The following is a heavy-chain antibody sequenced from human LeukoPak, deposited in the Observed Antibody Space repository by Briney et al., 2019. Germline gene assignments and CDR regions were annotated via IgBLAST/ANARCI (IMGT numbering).Heavy chain of an antibody. V-gene: IGHV3-74*01. Sequence: HPGGSLRLSCEASGFTLSDYWMHWVRQAPGKGLVWVSGINSDGSTTSYADSVKGRFTISRDNAKNTLYLQMNSLRAEDTAVYHCARIPIGFGELGNYWGQGTLVTVSS. CDR2: INSDGSTT. D-gene: IGHD3-10*01. J-gene: IGHJ4*02. CDR3: ARIPIGFGELGNY. CDR1: GFTLSDYW.